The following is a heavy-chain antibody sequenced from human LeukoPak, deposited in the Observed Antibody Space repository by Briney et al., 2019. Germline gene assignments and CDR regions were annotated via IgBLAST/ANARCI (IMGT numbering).Heavy chain of an antibody. CDR3: ARGGYGWTFKT. CDR1: GVSFADNF. CDR2: VSSRGDTI. Sequence: GGSLRLSCTDSGVSFADNFMGWLRQAPGKGLEWVSYVSSRGDTIHYSDAVQGRFSISRDNSKRSLYLEMTRLRINDTAVYYCARGGYGWTFKTWGQGALVSVSS. J-gene: IGHJ4*02. V-gene: IGHV3-11*01. D-gene: IGHD2/OR15-2a*01.